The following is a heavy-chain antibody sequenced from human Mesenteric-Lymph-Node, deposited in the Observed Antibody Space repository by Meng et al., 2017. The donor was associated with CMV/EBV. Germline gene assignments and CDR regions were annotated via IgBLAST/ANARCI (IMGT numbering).Heavy chain of an antibody. CDR1: GYTFSDYY. CDR2: VIPNSGDT. D-gene: IGHD1-26*01. Sequence: ASVKVSCKASGYTFSDYYIHWVRQAPGQGLEWMGWVIPNSGDTNYPQKFQGRVTMTRDTLISTAYLELTRLKSDDTAVYFCARDHVRLGGSSFKHAFDIWGQGTMVTVSS. J-gene: IGHJ3*02. V-gene: IGHV1-2*02. CDR3: ARDHVRLGGSSFKHAFDI.